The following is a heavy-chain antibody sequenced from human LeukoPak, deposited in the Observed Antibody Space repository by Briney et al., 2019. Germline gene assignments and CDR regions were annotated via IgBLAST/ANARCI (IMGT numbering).Heavy chain of an antibody. D-gene: IGHD3-10*01. V-gene: IGHV4-30-4*08. CDR2: IHHSGST. CDR3: ARATITMELGIPADAFDI. CDR1: SASISGNDHY. J-gene: IGHJ3*02. Sequence: SETLSLTCTVSSASISGNDHYWSWIRQPPGKGLEWIGYIHHSGSTYYNPSLKSRVTISVETSKQHFSLKLRSVTAADTAVYYCARATITMELGIPADAFDIWGQGTMVTVSS.